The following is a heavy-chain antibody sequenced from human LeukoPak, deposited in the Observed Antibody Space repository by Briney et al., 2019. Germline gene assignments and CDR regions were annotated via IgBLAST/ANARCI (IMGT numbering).Heavy chain of an antibody. CDR3: AKSIRDYCSGGSCYGFDY. CDR1: GFTFSSYA. V-gene: IGHV3-23*01. J-gene: IGHJ4*02. Sequence: PGGSLRLSCAASGFTFSSYAMSWVRQAPGKGLEWVPGIRGSGDGTYYADSVKGRFTISRDNSKNTLYLQMNSLRAEDTAVYYCAKSIRDYCSGGSCYGFDYWGQGTLVTVSS. D-gene: IGHD2-15*01. CDR2: IRGSGDGT.